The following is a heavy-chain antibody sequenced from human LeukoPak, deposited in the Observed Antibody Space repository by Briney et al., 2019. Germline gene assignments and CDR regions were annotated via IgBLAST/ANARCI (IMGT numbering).Heavy chain of an antibody. Sequence: GGSLRLSCAASGFTFSSYGMHWVRQAPGKGLEWAAFIRYDGSNKYYADSVKGLFTISRDNSKNTPYLQMNSLRAEDTAVYYCAKDSTNLGYCSSTSCYTRGPWFDPWGQGTLVTVSS. CDR2: IRYDGSNK. CDR3: AKDSTNLGYCSSTSCYTRGPWFDP. D-gene: IGHD2-2*02. V-gene: IGHV3-30*02. J-gene: IGHJ5*02. CDR1: GFTFSSYG.